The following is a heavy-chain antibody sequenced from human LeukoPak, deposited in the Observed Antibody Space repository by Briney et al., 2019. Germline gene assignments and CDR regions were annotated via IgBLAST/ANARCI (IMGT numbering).Heavy chain of an antibody. V-gene: IGHV1-69*04. CDR2: IIPILGIA. CDR1: GGTFSSYA. D-gene: IGHD1-1*01. CDR3: AGTLTNVEAYDY. J-gene: IGHJ4*02. Sequence: SVKVSCKASGGTFSSYAISWVRQAPGQGLEWMGRIIPILGIANYAQKFQGRVTITADNSTSAAFMELSSLRSEDTAVYFCAGTLTNVEAYDYWGQETLVTVSS.